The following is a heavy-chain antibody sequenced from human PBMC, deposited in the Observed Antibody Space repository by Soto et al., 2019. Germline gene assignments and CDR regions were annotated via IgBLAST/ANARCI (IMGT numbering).Heavy chain of an antibody. CDR1: GGSISSYY. CDR2: IYYSGST. D-gene: IGHD3-22*01. V-gene: IGHV4-59*01. J-gene: IGHJ3*02. Sequence: SETLSLTCSVSGGSISSYYWSWIRQPPGKGLEWIAYIYYSGSTSYNPSLKSRVSISLDTSKNQFSLKLSSVTAADTAVFYCARTYDGSGPNSGGYGFDIWGQGTMVTVS. CDR3: ARTYDGSGPNSGGYGFDI.